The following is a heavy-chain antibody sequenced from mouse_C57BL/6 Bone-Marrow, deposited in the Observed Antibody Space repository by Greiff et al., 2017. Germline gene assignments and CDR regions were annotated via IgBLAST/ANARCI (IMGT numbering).Heavy chain of an antibody. CDR1: GYAFSSYW. J-gene: IGHJ4*01. CDR2: LYPGDGDT. CDR3: ARRGYAMDY. V-gene: IGHV1-80*01. Sequence: VQRVESGAELVKPGASVKISCKASGYAFSSYWMNWVKQRPGKGLELIGQLYPGDGDTNYNGKFKGKATLTADKSSSTAYMQLSSLTSEDSAVYFCARRGYAMDYWGQGTSVTVSS.